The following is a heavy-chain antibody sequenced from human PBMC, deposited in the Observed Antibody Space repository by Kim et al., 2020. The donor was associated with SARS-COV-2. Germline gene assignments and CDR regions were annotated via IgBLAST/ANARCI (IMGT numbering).Heavy chain of an antibody. V-gene: IGHV3-74*01. CDR3: ARAIIGTNTFDY. CDR1: GFTFSTYW. D-gene: IGHD1-7*01. CDR2: INNDGSRT. J-gene: IGHJ4*02. Sequence: GGSLRLSCEGSGFTFSTYWMDWVRQAPGKGLVWVSRINNDGSRTDYADSVKGRFTISRDNAKNTLYLQMNSLRAEDTAVYYCARAIIGTNTFDYWGQGTL.